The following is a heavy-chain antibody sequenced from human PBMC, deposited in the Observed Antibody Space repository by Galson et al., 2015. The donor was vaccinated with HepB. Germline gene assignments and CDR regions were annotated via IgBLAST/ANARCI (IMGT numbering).Heavy chain of an antibody. J-gene: IGHJ4*02. D-gene: IGHD2-21*01. CDR2: INTNTGNP. Sequence: SCKASGYTFTSYAMNWVRQAPGQGLEWMGWINTNTGNPTYAQGFTGRFVFSLDTSVSTAYLQISSLKAEDTAVYYCAREIPSYCGGDCYSDYWGQGTLVTVSS. CDR3: AREIPSYCGGDCYSDY. CDR1: GYTFTSYA. V-gene: IGHV7-4-1*02.